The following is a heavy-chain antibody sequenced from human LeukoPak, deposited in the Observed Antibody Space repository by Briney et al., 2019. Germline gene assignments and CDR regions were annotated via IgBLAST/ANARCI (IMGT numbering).Heavy chain of an antibody. CDR3: TTGFPIFYYDSSGYRRTVDY. J-gene: IGHJ4*02. CDR1: GFTFSNAW. CDR2: IKSKTDGGTT. Sequence: PGGSLRLSCAASGFTFSNAWMSWVRQAPGKGLAWVGRIKSKTDGGTTDYVAPVKGRFTISRDDSKNTLYLQMNSLKTEDTAVYYCTTGFPIFYYDSSGYRRTVDYWGQGTLVTVSS. V-gene: IGHV3-15*01. D-gene: IGHD3-22*01.